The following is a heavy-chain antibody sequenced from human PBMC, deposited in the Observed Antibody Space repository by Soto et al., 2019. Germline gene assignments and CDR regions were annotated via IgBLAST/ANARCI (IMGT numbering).Heavy chain of an antibody. CDR1: GFTFSSYA. Sequence: GGSLRLSCAASGFTFSSYAMSWVRQAPGKGLEWVSAISGSGGSTYYADSVKGRFTISRDNSKNTLYLQMNSLRAEDTAVYYCAKVPYDFWSGYYKIAFDYWGQGTLVTVSS. V-gene: IGHV3-23*01. CDR2: ISGSGGST. CDR3: AKVPYDFWSGYYKIAFDY. J-gene: IGHJ4*02. D-gene: IGHD3-3*01.